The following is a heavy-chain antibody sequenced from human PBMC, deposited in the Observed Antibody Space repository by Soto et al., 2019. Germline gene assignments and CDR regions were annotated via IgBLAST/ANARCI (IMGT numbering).Heavy chain of an antibody. J-gene: IGHJ3*02. CDR1: GGTFSSYA. Sequence: ASVKVSCKASGGTFSSYAISWVRQAPGQGLEWMGGIIPIFGTANYAQKLQGRVTITADESTSTAYMELSSLRSEDTAVYYCARASFIAVAEDAFDIWGQGTMVTVSS. CDR2: IIPIFGTA. D-gene: IGHD6-19*01. V-gene: IGHV1-69*13. CDR3: ARASFIAVAEDAFDI.